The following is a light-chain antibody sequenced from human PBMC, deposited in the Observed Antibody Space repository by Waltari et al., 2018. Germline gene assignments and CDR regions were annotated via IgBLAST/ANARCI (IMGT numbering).Light chain of an antibody. CDR1: TRDIGAYHY. J-gene: IGLJ1*01. CDR2: DVT. V-gene: IGLV2-14*01. CDR3: MSYTRSSTYV. Sequence: QSALTQPASVSGSPGQSITISCTGSTRDIGAYHYVSWYQQHPDKAPKLIISDVTNRPSGFSDRFSGSKSGYTASLTISGLQAEDEGDYYCMSYTRSSTYVFGTGTKVTVL.